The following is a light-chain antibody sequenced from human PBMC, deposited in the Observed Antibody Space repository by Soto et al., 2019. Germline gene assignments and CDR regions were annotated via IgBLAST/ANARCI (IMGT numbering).Light chain of an antibody. CDR3: QTWGTGIRV. V-gene: IGLV4-69*01. CDR1: SGHSSYA. Sequence: QPVLTQSPSASASLGASVKLTCTLSSGHSSYAIAWHQQQPEKGPRYLMKLNSDGSHSKGDGIPDRVSGSSSGAARYLTISSLQSEDEADYYCQTWGTGIRVFGGGTKLTVL. J-gene: IGLJ2*01. CDR2: LNSDGSH.